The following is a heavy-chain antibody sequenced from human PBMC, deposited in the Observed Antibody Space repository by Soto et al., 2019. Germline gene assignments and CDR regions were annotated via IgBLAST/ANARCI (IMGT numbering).Heavy chain of an antibody. D-gene: IGHD3-22*01. CDR1: GGTFSSYT. Sequence: QVQLVQSGAEVKKPGSSVKVSCKASGGTFSSYTISWVRQAPGQGLEWMGRIIPILGLANYAQKFQGRVTITADKSTSTAYMELSSLRSEDTAVYYCARAYYDSSGEFDYWGQGTLVTVSS. V-gene: IGHV1-69*02. CDR3: ARAYYDSSGEFDY. J-gene: IGHJ4*02. CDR2: IIPILGLA.